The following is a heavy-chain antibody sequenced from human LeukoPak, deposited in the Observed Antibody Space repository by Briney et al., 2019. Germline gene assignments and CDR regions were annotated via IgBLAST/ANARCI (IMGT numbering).Heavy chain of an antibody. Sequence: GGSLRLSCAASGFTFSSYGMHWVRQAPGKGLEWVAVISYDGSNKYYADSVKGRFTISRDNSKNTLYLEMNSLRAEDTAVYYWAKGGYGILTGYSLWGQGTLVTVSS. D-gene: IGHD3-9*01. V-gene: IGHV3-30*18. CDR1: GFTFSSYG. J-gene: IGHJ4*02. CDR3: AKGGYGILTGYSL. CDR2: ISYDGSNK.